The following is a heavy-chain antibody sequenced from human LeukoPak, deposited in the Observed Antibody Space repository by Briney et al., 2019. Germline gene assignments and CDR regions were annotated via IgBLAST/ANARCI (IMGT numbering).Heavy chain of an antibody. Sequence: SVKVSCKASGGTFISYDIRWLRQAPAQGLEWMGGIMPMYGKTNYPQKSQGRVTTTADKATSTAYMELSSLRSEDTAVYYCAGGRTDIVVVPATLRNYYFDYWGQGTLVTVSS. CDR3: AGGRTDIVVVPATLRNYYFDY. CDR1: GGTFISYD. J-gene: IGHJ4*02. V-gene: IGHV1-69*06. D-gene: IGHD2-2*01. CDR2: IMPMYGKT.